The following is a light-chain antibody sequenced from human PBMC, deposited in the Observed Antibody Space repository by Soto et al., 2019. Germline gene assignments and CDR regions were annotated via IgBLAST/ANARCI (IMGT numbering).Light chain of an antibody. J-gene: IGKJ3*01. CDR1: HSVSSY. CDR3: QQRDRWPPIFT. V-gene: IGKV3-11*01. Sequence: EIVLTQSPATLSLSPGERATLSCRASHSVSSYLAWYQQKAGQAPRRLIYDASKRASGIPARFSGSGSGTDFTLNISSLEPEDFAVYYCQQRDRWPPIFTFGPGTKVDIK. CDR2: DAS.